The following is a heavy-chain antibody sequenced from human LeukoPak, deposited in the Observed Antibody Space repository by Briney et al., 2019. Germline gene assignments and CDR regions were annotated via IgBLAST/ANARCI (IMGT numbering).Heavy chain of an antibody. V-gene: IGHV1-46*01. CDR3: ARRVGSGTLRLAYNWFDS. D-gene: IGHD2-15*01. CDR2: INPSGGST. Sequence: GASVKVSCKASGYTFTSYYMHWVRQAPGQGLEWMGIINPSGGSTSYAQKFQGRVTMTRDMSTSTVYMELSSLRSEDTAVYYCARRVGSGTLRLAYNWFDSWGQGTLVTVSS. CDR1: GYTFTSYY. J-gene: IGHJ5*01.